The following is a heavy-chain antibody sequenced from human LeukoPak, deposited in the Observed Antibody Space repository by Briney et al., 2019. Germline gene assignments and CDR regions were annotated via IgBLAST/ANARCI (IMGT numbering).Heavy chain of an antibody. J-gene: IGHJ4*02. V-gene: IGHV1-18*01. D-gene: IGHD3-22*01. CDR2: ISAYNGNT. Sequence: ASVKVSCKASGYTFTSYGISWVRQAPGQGLEWMGRISAYNGNTNYAQKLQGRVTMTTDTSTSTAYMELRSLRSDDTAVYYCARVLFYYDRSGCHDYWGQGTLVTVSS. CDR1: GYTFTSYG. CDR3: ARVLFYYDRSGCHDY.